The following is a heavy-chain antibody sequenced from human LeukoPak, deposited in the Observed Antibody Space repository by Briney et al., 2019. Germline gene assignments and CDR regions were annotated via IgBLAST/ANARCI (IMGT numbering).Heavy chain of an antibody. D-gene: IGHD6-13*01. CDR1: GGSISNSYY. V-gene: IGHV4-39*01. CDR3: ARQIAAATLYYFDY. J-gene: IGHJ4*02. CDR2: IYYSGST. Sequence: SETLSLTCTVSGGSISNSYYWGWIRQPPGKALEWIGSIYYSGSTYYNPSLKSRVTISVDTSKNQFSLKLSSVTAADTAVYYCARQIAAATLYYFDYWGQGTLVTVSS.